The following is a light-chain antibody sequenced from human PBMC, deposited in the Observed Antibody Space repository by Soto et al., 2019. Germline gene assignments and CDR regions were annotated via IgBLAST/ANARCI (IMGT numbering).Light chain of an antibody. Sequence: QSALTQPASVSGSPGQTITISCTGPSSDGGGYTSVSWYQQHPGKAPKRLIYDVTYRPSGVSTRFSGSKSGNTASLTISGLQAEDEDDYYCSSFTSSILVFGGGTKLTVL. CDR2: DVT. J-gene: IGLJ3*02. CDR3: SSFTSSILV. V-gene: IGLV2-14*01. CDR1: SSDGGGYTS.